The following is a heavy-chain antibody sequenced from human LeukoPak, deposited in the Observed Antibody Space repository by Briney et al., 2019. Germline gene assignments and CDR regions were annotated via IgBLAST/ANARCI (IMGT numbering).Heavy chain of an antibody. Sequence: GGSLRLSCAASGFTFSSYEMNWVRQAPGKGLEWVSYISSSGSTIYYADSVKGRFTISRDNAKNSLYLQMNSLRAEDTAVYYCARVKGSGYDIWDYYYYMDVWGKGTTVTVSS. D-gene: IGHD5-12*01. V-gene: IGHV3-48*03. CDR1: GFTFSSYE. CDR3: ARVKGSGYDIWDYYYYMDV. J-gene: IGHJ6*03. CDR2: ISSSGSTI.